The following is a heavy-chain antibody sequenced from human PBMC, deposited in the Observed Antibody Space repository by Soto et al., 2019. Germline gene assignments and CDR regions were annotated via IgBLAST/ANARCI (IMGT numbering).Heavy chain of an antibody. CDR2: ISYDGSNK. CDR1: EFTFSFYT. D-gene: IGHD2-2*02. CDR3: ARGGCSSTSCYRRYYYYAMDV. Sequence: GGSLRLSCAASEFTFSFYTMYWVRQAPGKGLEWVAVISYDGSNKYYADSVKGRFTASRDNSKNTLYLQMNRLTAEDTADYYCARGGCSSTSCYRRYYYYAMDVWGQGTTVTVYS. J-gene: IGHJ6*02. V-gene: IGHV3-30-3*01.